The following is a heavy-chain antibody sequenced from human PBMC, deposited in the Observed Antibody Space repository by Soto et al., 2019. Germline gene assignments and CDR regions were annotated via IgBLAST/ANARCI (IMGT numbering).Heavy chain of an antibody. D-gene: IGHD6-19*01. J-gene: IGHJ4*02. Sequence: QVQLVQSGAEVKKPGASVKVSCKASGYTFTSYYMHWVRQAPGQGLEWMGIINPSGGSTSYTQKFQGRVTMARDTSTSTVYMELPSLRSEDTAVYYCARDSGYTSGWPEAAVYWGQGTLVTVSS. V-gene: IGHV1-46*01. CDR1: GYTFTSYY. CDR3: ARDSGYTSGWPEAAVY. CDR2: INPSGGST.